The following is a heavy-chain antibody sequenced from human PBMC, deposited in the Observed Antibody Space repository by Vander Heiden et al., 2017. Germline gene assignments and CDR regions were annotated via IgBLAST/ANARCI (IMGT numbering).Heavy chain of an antibody. Sequence: QITLKESGATLVKPTQTLTLTCTFSGFSLSTSGVGVGWISQPPGKGREWLARIYWDEDKRYSPSPKCRLTITNYTSKTHVVLTMTNMATVETAPEYCAHILSLPYGDSIGWFDPGPQGTLVTVFS. D-gene: IGHD4-17*01. CDR1: GFSLSTSGVG. CDR2: IYWDEDK. V-gene: IGHV2-5*02. CDR3: AHILSLPYGDSIGWFDP. J-gene: IGHJ5*02.